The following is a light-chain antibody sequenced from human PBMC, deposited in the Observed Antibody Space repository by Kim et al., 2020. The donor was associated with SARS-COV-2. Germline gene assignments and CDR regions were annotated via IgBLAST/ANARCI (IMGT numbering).Light chain of an antibody. J-gene: IGKJ5*01. CDR1: QSVWTC. Sequence: LSPGETATLSCSASQSVWTCLAWFQHKPGQAPRFLIYPASNRATGIPARFSGSGSGTAFTLTISSLEPEDFAVYYCQQRTSWPITVGQGTRLEIK. V-gene: IGKV3-11*01. CDR3: QQRTSWPIT. CDR2: PAS.